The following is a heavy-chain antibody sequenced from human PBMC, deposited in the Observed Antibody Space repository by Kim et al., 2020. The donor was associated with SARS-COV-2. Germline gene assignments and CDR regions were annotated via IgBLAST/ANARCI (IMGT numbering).Heavy chain of an antibody. V-gene: IGHV3-48*03. J-gene: IGHJ4*02. Sequence: YDEDSVRGRFPLSRDNDKNSLYLQMNSLRAENTAVYYCARGPNYSPFDYWGQGTLVTVSS. D-gene: IGHD4-4*01. CDR3: ARGPNYSPFDY.